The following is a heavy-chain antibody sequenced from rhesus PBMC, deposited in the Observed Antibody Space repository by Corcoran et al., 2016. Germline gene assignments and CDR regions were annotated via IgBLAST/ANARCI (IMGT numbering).Heavy chain of an antibody. D-gene: IGHD3-34*01. CDR2: INPFNGNT. CDR1: GYTFTDYY. CDR3: ASSDWGDYADWYFDL. J-gene: IGHJ2*01. Sequence: QVQLVQSGAAVKKPGSSVKVSCKASGYTFTDYYMHWVRQAPGQGLEWMGWINPFNGNTKDAQKFQSRVTMTRAISTSTAYMELSSLRSEDTAVYYCASSDWGDYADWYFDLWGPGTPITISS. V-gene: IGHV1S2*01.